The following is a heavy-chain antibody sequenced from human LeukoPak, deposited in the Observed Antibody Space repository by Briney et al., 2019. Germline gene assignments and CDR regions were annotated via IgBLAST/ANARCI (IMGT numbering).Heavy chain of an antibody. CDR2: INHSGST. D-gene: IGHD3-10*01. CDR1: GGSFSGYY. V-gene: IGHV4-34*01. CDR3: ARGYGSGSFFHY. J-gene: IGHJ4*02. Sequence: PSETLSLTCAVYGGSFSGYYWSWIRQPPGKGLEWIGEINHSGSTNYNPSLKSRVTISVDTSKNQFSLKLSSVTAADTAVYHCARGYGSGSFFHYWGQGTLVTVSS.